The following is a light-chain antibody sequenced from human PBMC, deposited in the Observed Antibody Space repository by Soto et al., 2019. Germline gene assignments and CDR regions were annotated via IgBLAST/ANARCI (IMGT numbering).Light chain of an antibody. Sequence: DIQMTQSPSSLSASVGDRVTITCRASESIARHLNWYQQKPGKAPKLLIYAASSLQNSVPSRFRGGGSGTDFTLIISNLQPEDFATDYCQQTYSTLSITFGQGTRLEIK. CDR2: AAS. CDR3: QQTYSTLSIT. V-gene: IGKV1-39*01. J-gene: IGKJ5*01. CDR1: ESIARH.